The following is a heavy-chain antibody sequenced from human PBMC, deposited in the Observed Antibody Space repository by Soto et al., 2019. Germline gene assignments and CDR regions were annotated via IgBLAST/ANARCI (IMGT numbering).Heavy chain of an antibody. CDR1: GGSISSGVYY. V-gene: IGHV4-31*03. Sequence: SETLSLTCTVSGGSISSGVYYWSWIRQHPGKGLEWIGYIYYSGSTYYNPSLKSRVTISVDTSKNQFSLKLSSVTAADTAVYYCARAKNSKGIVVVLWSDPWGQGTLVIVSS. CDR3: ARAKNSKGIVVVLWSDP. CDR2: IYYSGST. D-gene: IGHD3-22*01. J-gene: IGHJ5*02.